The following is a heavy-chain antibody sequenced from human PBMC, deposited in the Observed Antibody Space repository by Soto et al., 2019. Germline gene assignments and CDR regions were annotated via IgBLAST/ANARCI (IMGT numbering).Heavy chain of an antibody. J-gene: IGHJ4*02. D-gene: IGHD5-12*01. Sequence: EVQVVESGGGLVQPGGSLRLSCAVSGFTVTINYMSWVRQAPGKGLEWVSVIYSGGTIYYADSVKDRFTISRDTSKNPLYLQMNSLRGGDTSVYYCHGYGYWGQGTLVTVSS. V-gene: IGHV3-53*01. CDR1: GFTVTINY. CDR2: IYSGGTI. CDR3: HGYGY.